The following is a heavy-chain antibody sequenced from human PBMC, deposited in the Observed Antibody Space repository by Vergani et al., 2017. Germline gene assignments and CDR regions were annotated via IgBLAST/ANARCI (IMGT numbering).Heavy chain of an antibody. CDR3: ARLPSGSYSYYYYYGMDV. CDR2: IYYSGST. J-gene: IGHJ6*02. D-gene: IGHD1-26*01. Sequence: QLQLQESGPGLVKPSETLSLTCTVSGGSISSSSYYWGWIRQPPGKGLEWIGSIYYSGSTYYNPSLKSRVTISVDTSKNQFSLKLSSVTAADTAVYYCARLPSGSYSYYYYYGMDVWGQGTTVTVSS. CDR1: GGSISSSSYY. V-gene: IGHV4-39*01.